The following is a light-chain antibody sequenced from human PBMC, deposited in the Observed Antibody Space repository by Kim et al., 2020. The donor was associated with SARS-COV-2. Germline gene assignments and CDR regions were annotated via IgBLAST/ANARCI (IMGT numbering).Light chain of an antibody. CDR1: KLGDKY. J-gene: IGLJ2*01. CDR2: QDS. CDR3: QAWDSSTVV. V-gene: IGLV3-1*01. Sequence: SVSPGQTASITCLGDKLGDKYVYWYQQKPGQSPVVVSYQDSKRPSGIPERFSGSNSGNTATLTISGTQAMDEADYYCQAWDSSTVVFGGGTQLTVL.